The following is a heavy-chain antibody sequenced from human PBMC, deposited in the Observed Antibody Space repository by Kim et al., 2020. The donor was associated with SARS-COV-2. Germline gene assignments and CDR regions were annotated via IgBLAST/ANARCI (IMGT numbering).Heavy chain of an antibody. Sequence: GKSRLPMSRETAKNPLYLQMNSLRAEDTAVYYCARDKREYSSSSLGFDYWGQGTLVTVSS. J-gene: IGHJ4*02. V-gene: IGHV3-21*01. D-gene: IGHD6-6*01. CDR3: ARDKREYSSSSLGFDY.